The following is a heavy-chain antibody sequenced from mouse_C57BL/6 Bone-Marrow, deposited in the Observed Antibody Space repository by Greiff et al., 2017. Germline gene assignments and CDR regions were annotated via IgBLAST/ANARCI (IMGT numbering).Heavy chain of an antibody. V-gene: IGHV1-9*01. CDR3: AKLATMVTAETWFAY. J-gene: IGHJ3*01. CDR2: ILPCSGST. CDR1: GYTFTGYW. Sequence: VKLQESGAVLMKPGASVKLSCKATGYTFTGYWIEWVKQRPGHGLEWIGEILPCSGSTSYNQKFKGKATFTADTSANTAYMQLSSLTTEDSAIXYCAKLATMVTAETWFAYWGQGTLVTVSA. D-gene: IGHD2-2*01.